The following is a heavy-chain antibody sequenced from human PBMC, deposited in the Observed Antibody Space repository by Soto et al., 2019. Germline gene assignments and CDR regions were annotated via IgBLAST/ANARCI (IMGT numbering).Heavy chain of an antibody. CDR2: INHSGST. V-gene: IGHV4-34*01. CDR3: ARTPVSVIDSAFDI. Sequence: SETLSVTCAVYGGYFRCYYWSWIRQPPGKGLEWIGEINHSGSTNYNPSLKSRVTISVDTSKNQFSLKLSSVTAADTAVYYCARTPVSVIDSAFDIWGQGTMVTVSS. J-gene: IGHJ3*02. CDR1: GGYFRCYY. D-gene: IGHD3-9*01.